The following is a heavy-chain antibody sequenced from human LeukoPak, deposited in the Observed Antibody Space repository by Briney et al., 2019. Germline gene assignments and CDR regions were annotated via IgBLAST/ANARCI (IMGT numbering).Heavy chain of an antibody. CDR1: ISSDYY. Sequence: SETLSLTCTVSISSDYYWGWIRQPPGKGLEWVGSISRNGDTYYNPSLKSRVTISIHTSQNQVSLRLSSVTAADTAVYYCATAPCSGGCYVDSWGQGTPVTVSS. CDR3: ATAPCSGGCYVDS. CDR2: ISRNGDT. D-gene: IGHD2-15*01. V-gene: IGHV4-38-2*02. J-gene: IGHJ4*02.